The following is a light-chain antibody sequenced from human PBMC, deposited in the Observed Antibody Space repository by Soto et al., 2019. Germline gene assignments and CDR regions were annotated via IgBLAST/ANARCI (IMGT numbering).Light chain of an antibody. V-gene: IGKV3-20*01. CDR3: QGYGTAPLT. CDR1: QIVTSSQ. J-gene: IGKJ5*01. Sequence: PNTLYLAARRIVKLTCRPGQIVTSSQLAWYQQKPGQAPRLLVFDASSRVLGIPDRFSFSGSGTDFALGMRCLDPEYFAVYFCQGYGTAPLTLGRGTRLEIK. CDR2: DAS.